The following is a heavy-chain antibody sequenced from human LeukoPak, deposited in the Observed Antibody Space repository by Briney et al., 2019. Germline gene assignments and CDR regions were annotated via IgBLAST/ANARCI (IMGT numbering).Heavy chain of an antibody. V-gene: IGHV4-39*07. D-gene: IGHD3-3*01. CDR1: GGSISSSSYY. CDR2: IYYSGST. J-gene: IGHJ4*02. Sequence: SETLSLTCTVSGGSISSSSYYWGWIRQPPGKGLEWIGSIYYSGSTNYNPSLKSRVTISVDTSKNQFSLKLSSVTAADTAVYYCARAHKGRILEWLLYFDYWGQGTLVTVSS. CDR3: ARAHKGRILEWLLYFDY.